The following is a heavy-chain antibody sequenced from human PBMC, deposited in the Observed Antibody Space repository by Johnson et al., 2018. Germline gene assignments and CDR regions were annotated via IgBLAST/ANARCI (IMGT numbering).Heavy chain of an antibody. CDR2: ISSSSSYI. J-gene: IGHJ6*02. Sequence: VQLVESGGGLVKPGGSLRLSCAASGFTFSSYSMNWVRQAPGKGLEWVSSISSSSSYIYYADSVKGRFTISRDNAQNSLYLQMNSLRPEDTAVYYCVRGSRVRGVPPCYGMDVWGQGTTVTVS. V-gene: IGHV3-21*01. CDR1: GFTFSSYS. CDR3: VRGSRVRGVPPCYGMDV. D-gene: IGHD3-10*01.